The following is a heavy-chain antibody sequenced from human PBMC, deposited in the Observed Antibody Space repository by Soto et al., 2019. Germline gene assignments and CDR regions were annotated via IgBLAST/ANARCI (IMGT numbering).Heavy chain of an antibody. CDR1: GFTFNSYA. Sequence: PGGSLRLSCAASGFTFNSYAMSWVRQAPGKGLEWVSGISGSGTITYYADSLKGRFTISRDNSKNTLYLQMNSLRAEDTAVYYCAKTPWDCTSTSCYGGDYWGKGTLVTVSS. V-gene: IGHV3-23*01. CDR2: ISGSGTIT. CDR3: AKTPWDCTSTSCYGGDY. D-gene: IGHD2-2*01. J-gene: IGHJ4*02.